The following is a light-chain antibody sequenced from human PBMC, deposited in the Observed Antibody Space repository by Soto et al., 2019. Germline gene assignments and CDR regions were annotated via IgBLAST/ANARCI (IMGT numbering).Light chain of an antibody. CDR1: QSVSSSY. V-gene: IGKV3-20*01. CDR3: QQYGSSPPVT. J-gene: IGKJ5*01. CDR2: GAS. Sequence: EIVLTQSPGTLSLSPGERATLSCRASQSVSSSYLAWYQQKPGQAPRLLIYGASGRATGIPDRFSGSGSGTDFTLTITRLEPEDFAVYYCQQYGSSPPVTFGQGTRLEIK.